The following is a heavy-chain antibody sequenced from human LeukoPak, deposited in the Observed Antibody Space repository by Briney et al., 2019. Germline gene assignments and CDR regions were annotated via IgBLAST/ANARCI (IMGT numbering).Heavy chain of an antibody. CDR1: GGSISSYY. CDR2: IYYSGST. CDR3: ARGSKAAPGTFDY. J-gene: IGHJ4*02. V-gene: IGHV4-59*01. Sequence: SETLSLTCTVSGGSISSYYWSWIRQPPGKGLEWIGYIYYSGSTNYNPSLKSRVTISVDTSKNQFSLKLSSVTAADTAVYYCARGSKAAPGTFDYWGQGTLVTVSS. D-gene: IGHD6-13*01.